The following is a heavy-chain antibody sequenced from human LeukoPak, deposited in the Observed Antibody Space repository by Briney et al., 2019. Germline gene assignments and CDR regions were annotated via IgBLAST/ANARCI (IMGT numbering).Heavy chain of an antibody. J-gene: IGHJ4*02. CDR1: RFIFSTYS. CDR3: AKDAAAVTGRRAGFDY. CDR2: ISDGGTNT. D-gene: IGHD6-19*01. Sequence: PGGSLRLSCAASRFIFSTYSMSWVRHAPGKGPERVSSISDGGTNTYYADSVKGRFTISRDNSKNTLSLQMNNLRDEDTAVYYCAKDAAAVTGRRAGFDYWGQGTLVTVSS. V-gene: IGHV3-23*01.